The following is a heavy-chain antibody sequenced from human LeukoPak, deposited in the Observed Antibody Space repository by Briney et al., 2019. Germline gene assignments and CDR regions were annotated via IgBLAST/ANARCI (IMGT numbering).Heavy chain of an antibody. CDR3: ARAGNSGSGSYYSLLY. Sequence: GGSLRLSCAASGFTFSSYRMNWVRQAPGKGLEWVANIKQDASEKYYVDSVKGRFTISRDNAKDSLYLQMNSLRAEDTAVYYCARAGNSGSGSYYSLLYWGQGTLVTVSS. CDR1: GFTFSSYR. J-gene: IGHJ4*02. D-gene: IGHD3-10*01. CDR2: IKQDASEK. V-gene: IGHV3-7*01.